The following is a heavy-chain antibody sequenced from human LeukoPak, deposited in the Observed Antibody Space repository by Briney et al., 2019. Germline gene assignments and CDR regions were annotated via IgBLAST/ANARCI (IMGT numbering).Heavy chain of an antibody. J-gene: IGHJ6*02. CDR2: IYYSGST. V-gene: IGHV4-59*01. CDR3: ARDLYDFWSGYCYGMDV. CDR1: GGSISSYY. Sequence: SETLSLTCTVSGGSISSYYWSWIRQPPGKGLEWIGYIYYSGSTNYNPSLKSRVTISVDTSKNQFSLKLSSVTAADTAVYYCARDLYDFWSGYCYGMDVWGQGTTVTVSS. D-gene: IGHD3-3*01.